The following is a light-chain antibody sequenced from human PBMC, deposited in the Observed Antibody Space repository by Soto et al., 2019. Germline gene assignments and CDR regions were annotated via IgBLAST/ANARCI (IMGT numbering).Light chain of an antibody. V-gene: IGKV3-20*01. CDR2: GAS. CDR1: QSLSSN. Sequence: IVMTQSPATLSVSPVERATLSCRASQSLSSNLAWYQQKPGQAPRLLIYGASSRATGIPDRFSGSGSGTDFTLTISRLEPEDFAVYYCQQYGSSPWTFGQGTKVDIK. J-gene: IGKJ1*01. CDR3: QQYGSSPWT.